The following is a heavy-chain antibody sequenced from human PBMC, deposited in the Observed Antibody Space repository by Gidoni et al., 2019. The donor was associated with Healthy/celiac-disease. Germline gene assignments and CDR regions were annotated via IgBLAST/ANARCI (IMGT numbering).Heavy chain of an antibody. CDR2: IYTSGST. Sequence: QVQLQESGPGLVKPSQTLSLTCTVSGGSISSRSYYWRWIRQPAGKGLAWIGRIYTSGSTNYNPSLKSRFTISVDTSKNQFSLKLSSVTAADTAVYYCARRKTPGIAVAGGDYWGQGTLVTVSS. D-gene: IGHD6-19*01. CDR3: ARRKTPGIAVAGGDY. V-gene: IGHV4-61*02. J-gene: IGHJ4*02. CDR1: GGSISSRSYY.